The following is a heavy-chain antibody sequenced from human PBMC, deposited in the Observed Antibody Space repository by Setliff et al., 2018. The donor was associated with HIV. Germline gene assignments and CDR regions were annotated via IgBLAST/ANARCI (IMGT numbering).Heavy chain of an antibody. CDR2: INSNNGGT. V-gene: IGHV1-2*02. Sequence: ASVKVSCKASGYTFTAYYIHWVRQAPGQGLEWMGWINSNNGGTKYAQNFQGRFTLTRDTSITTAYMELSRLIFDDTAVYYCAREERYYDGKGALDYWGQGTLVTVSS. D-gene: IGHD3-22*01. CDR3: AREERYYDGKGALDY. J-gene: IGHJ4*02. CDR1: GYTFTAYY.